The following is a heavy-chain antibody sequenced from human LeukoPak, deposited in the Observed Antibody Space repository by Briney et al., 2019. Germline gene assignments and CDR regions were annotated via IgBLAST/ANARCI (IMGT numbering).Heavy chain of an antibody. D-gene: IGHD2-15*01. J-gene: IGHJ6*02. CDR3: ARDLGYCSGGSCYSGYRPDYGMDV. Sequence: GGSLRLSCAASGFTFSSYSMTWVRQAPGKGLEWVSSISSSSSYIYYADSVKGRFTISRDNAKSSLYLQMNSLRAEDTAVYYCARDLGYCSGGSCYSGYRPDYGMDVWGQGTTVTVSS. CDR1: GFTFSSYS. V-gene: IGHV3-21*01. CDR2: ISSSSSYI.